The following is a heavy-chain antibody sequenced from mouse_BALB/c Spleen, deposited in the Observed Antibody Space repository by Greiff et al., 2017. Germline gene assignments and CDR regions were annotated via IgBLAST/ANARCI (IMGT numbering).Heavy chain of an antibody. CDR2: ISSGGST. CDR1: GFTFSSYA. J-gene: IGHJ3*01. V-gene: IGHV5-6-5*01. Sequence: EVMLVESGGGLVKPGGSLKLSCAASGFTFSSYAMSWVRQTPEKRLEWVASISSGGSTYYPDSVKGRFTISRDNARNILYLQMSSLRSEDTAMYYCARGQVGAWFAYWGQGTLVTVSA. CDR3: ARGQVGAWFAY.